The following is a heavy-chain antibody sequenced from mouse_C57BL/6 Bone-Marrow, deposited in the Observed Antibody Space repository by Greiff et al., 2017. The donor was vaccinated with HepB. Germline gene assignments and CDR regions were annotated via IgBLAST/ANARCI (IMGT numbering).Heavy chain of an antibody. J-gene: IGHJ2*01. CDR3: ARQEYGSSYGY. Sequence: QVQLKQSGPELVKPGASVKISCKASGYSFTSYYIHWVKQRPGQGLEWIGWIYPGSGNTKYNEKFKGKATLTADTSSSTAYMQLSSLTSEDSAVYYCARQEYGSSYGYWGQGTTLTVSS. D-gene: IGHD1-1*01. CDR1: GYSFTSYY. V-gene: IGHV1-66*01. CDR2: IYPGSGNT.